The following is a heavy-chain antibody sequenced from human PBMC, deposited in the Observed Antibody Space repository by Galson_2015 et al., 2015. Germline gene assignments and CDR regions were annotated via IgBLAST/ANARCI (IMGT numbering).Heavy chain of an antibody. CDR3: ARVPYYDFWSGGFDP. J-gene: IGHJ5*02. CDR1: GYTFTSYG. V-gene: IGHV1-18*01. D-gene: IGHD3-3*01. Sequence: SVKVSCKASGYTFTSYGISWVRQAPGQGLEWMGWISAYNGNTNYAQKLQGRVTMTTDTSTSTAYMELRSLRSDDTAVYYCARVPYYDFWSGGFDPWGQGTLATVSS. CDR2: ISAYNGNT.